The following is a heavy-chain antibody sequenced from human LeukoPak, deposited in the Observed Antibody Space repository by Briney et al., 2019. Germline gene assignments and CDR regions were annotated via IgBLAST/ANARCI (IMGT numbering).Heavy chain of an antibody. CDR2: ISAYNGNT. J-gene: IGHJ4*02. CDR1: GYTFTSYG. D-gene: IGHD4-17*01. V-gene: IGHV1-18*01. Sequence: GASVKVSCKASGYTFTSYGISWARQAPGQGLEWMGWISAYNGNTNYAQKLQGRVTMTTDTSTSTAYMELRSLRSDDTAVYYCARLMTTVTGYYFDYWGQGTLVTVSS. CDR3: ARLMTTVTGYYFDY.